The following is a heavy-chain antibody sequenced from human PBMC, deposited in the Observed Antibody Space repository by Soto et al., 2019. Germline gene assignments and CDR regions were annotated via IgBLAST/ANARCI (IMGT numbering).Heavy chain of an antibody. D-gene: IGHD3-10*01. J-gene: IGHJ4*02. CDR2: INHSGST. Sequence: QVQLQQWGAGLLKPSETLSLTCAVYGGSFSGYYWSWIRQPPGKGLEWIGEINHSGSTNYNPSLKSRVTISVDTSKNQFSLKLSSVTAADTAVYYCARGFLYYGSGSYLGYWGQGTLVTVSS. CDR1: GGSFSGYY. CDR3: ARGFLYYGSGSYLGY. V-gene: IGHV4-34*01.